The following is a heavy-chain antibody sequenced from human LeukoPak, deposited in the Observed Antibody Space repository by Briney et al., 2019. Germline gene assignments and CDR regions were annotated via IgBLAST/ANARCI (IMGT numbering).Heavy chain of an antibody. CDR1: GYTFTIYY. V-gene: IGHV1-46*01. D-gene: IGHD2-21*02. CDR2: INPSGGST. Sequence: VASVTVSFKASGYTFTIYYMHWVRQAPGQGGEWMGIINPSGGSTSYAQKFQGRVTMTRDTSTSTVYMELSSLRSEDTAVYYCAREDEAYCGGDCSPSYWGQGTLVTVSS. CDR3: AREDEAYCGGDCSPSY. J-gene: IGHJ4*02.